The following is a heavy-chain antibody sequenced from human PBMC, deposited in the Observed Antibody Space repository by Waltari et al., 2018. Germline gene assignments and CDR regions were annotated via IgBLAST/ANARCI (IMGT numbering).Heavy chain of an antibody. CDR2: IYSGGTT. Sequence: QVQLQESGPRLVKPSQTLSLTCTVSGGSIRSGTFYWSWIRQSAGRRLEWIGRIYSGGTTKYNPSLKSRVNISIDRSKNQFFLSLSSATATDSAMYYCVRDWGGDDLGSVWGQGAPVTVSS. V-gene: IGHV4-61*02. J-gene: IGHJ4*02. CDR1: GGSIRSGTFY. D-gene: IGHD3-10*01. CDR3: VRDWGGDDLGSV.